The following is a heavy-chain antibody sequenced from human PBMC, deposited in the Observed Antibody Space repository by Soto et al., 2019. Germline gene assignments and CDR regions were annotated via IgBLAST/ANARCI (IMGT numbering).Heavy chain of an antibody. CDR1: GGTFSSYA. CDR3: ARFTSSGWYLRYYYYGMDV. V-gene: IGHV1-69*12. D-gene: IGHD6-19*01. Sequence: QVQLVQSGAEVKKPGSSVKVSCKASGGTFSSYAISWVRQAPGQGLEWMGGIIPIFGTANYAQKFQGRVTITADESTSTAYMELSSLRSEDTAVYYCARFTSSGWYLRYYYYGMDVWGQGTTVTVSS. J-gene: IGHJ6*02. CDR2: IIPIFGTA.